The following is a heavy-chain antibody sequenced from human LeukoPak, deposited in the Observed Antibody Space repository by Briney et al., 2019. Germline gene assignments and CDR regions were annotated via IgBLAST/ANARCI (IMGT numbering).Heavy chain of an antibody. Sequence: GASVKVSCKASGYTFTTYGITWVRQAPGQGLEWMGWISAYNGNTNYAQKLQGRVTMTTDTSTSTAYMELRSLRSDDTAAYYCARWMGHPSTVYYMDVWGKGTTVTVSS. V-gene: IGHV1-18*01. J-gene: IGHJ6*03. CDR2: ISAYNGNT. CDR3: ARWMGHPSTVYYMDV. D-gene: IGHD5-12*01. CDR1: GYTFTTYG.